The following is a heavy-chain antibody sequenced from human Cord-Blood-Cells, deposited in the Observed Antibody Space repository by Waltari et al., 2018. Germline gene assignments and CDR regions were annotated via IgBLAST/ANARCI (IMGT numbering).Heavy chain of an antibody. V-gene: IGHV3-53*02. Sequence: EVQLVETGGGLIQPGGSLRLSCAASGFTVSSNYMSWVRQAPGKGLEWVSVIYSGGSTYYADSVKGRFTISRDNSKNTLYLQMNSLRAEDTAVYYCASCGGATLDDAFDIWGQGTMVNVSS. CDR1: GFTVSSNY. J-gene: IGHJ3*02. D-gene: IGHD1-26*01. CDR3: ASCGGATLDDAFDI. CDR2: IYSGGST.